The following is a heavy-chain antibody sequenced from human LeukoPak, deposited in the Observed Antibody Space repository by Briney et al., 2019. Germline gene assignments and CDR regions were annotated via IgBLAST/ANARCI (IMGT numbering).Heavy chain of an antibody. CDR2: ISWNSGSI. J-gene: IGHJ4*02. CDR3: ARGNGYSTSGYVDY. D-gene: IGHD2-2*01. CDR1: AFTFDDYA. V-gene: IGHV3-9*03. Sequence: GRSLRLSCAASAFTFDDYAMHWVRQAPGKGLEWVSGISWNSGSIVYADSVKGRFTISRDRTKNSLYLQMNSLRAEDMALYYCARGNGYSTSGYVDYWGQGTLVTVSS.